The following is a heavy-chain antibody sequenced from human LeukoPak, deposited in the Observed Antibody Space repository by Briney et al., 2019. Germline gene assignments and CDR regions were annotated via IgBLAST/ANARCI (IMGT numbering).Heavy chain of an antibody. CDR1: GFTFSSYG. V-gene: IGHV3-30*18. J-gene: IGHJ4*02. D-gene: IGHD6-19*01. CDR2: ISYDGSNK. Sequence: PGRSLRLSCAASGFTFSSYGMHWVRQAPGKGLEWVAVISYDGSNKYYADSVKGRFTISRDNSKNTLYLQMNSLRAEDTAVYYCAKDRRGSGWYEWGFDNWGQGTLVTVSS. CDR3: AKDRRGSGWYEWGFDN.